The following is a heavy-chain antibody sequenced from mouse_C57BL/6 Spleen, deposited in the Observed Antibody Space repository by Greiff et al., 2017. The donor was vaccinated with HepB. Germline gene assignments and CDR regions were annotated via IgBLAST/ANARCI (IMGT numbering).Heavy chain of an antibody. J-gene: IGHJ4*01. CDR1: GFTFSSYA. CDR2: ISSGGDYI. V-gene: IGHV5-9-1*02. Sequence: EVKLMESGEGLVKPGGSLKLSCAASGFTFSSYAMSWVRQTPEKRLEWVAYISSGGDYIYYADTVKGRFTISRDNARNTLYLQMSSLKSEDTAMYYCTRGGGSGDAMDYWGQGTSVTVSS. D-gene: IGHD3-2*02. CDR3: TRGGGSGDAMDY.